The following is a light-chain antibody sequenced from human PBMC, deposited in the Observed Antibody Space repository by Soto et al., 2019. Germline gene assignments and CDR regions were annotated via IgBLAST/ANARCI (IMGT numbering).Light chain of an antibody. Sequence: EIVLTQSPATLSLSPGERATLSCRASQSVSSYLAWYQQKPGQAPRLLIYDASNRATGIPARFSGSGSGTDFTLSICCLEPEDFAVYYCQQRSNWPWTFGQGTKV. CDR2: DAS. CDR1: QSVSSY. CDR3: QQRSNWPWT. V-gene: IGKV3-11*01. J-gene: IGKJ1*01.